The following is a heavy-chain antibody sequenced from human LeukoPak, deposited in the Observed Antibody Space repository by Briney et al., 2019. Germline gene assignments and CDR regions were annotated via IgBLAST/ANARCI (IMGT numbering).Heavy chain of an antibody. D-gene: IGHD3-22*01. CDR3: ARDGDSSGYFFDY. CDR1: GGSISSGGYY. J-gene: IGHJ4*02. Sequence: PSETLSLTCAVSGGSISSGGYYWSWIRQHPGKGLEWIGYIYYSGSTYYNPSLKSRVTISVDTSKNQFSLKLSSVTTAGTAVYYCARDGDSSGYFFDYWGQGTLVTVSS. CDR2: IYYSGST. V-gene: IGHV4-31*11.